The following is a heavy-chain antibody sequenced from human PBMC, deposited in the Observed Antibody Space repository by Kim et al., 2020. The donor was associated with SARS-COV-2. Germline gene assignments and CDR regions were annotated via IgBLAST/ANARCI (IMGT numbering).Heavy chain of an antibody. Sequence: SVKVSCKASGFTFTSSAMQWVRQARGQRLEWIGWIVVGSGNTNYAQKFQERVTITRDMSTSTAYMELSSLRSEDTAVYYCAALYYDSSGSYGLFDYWGQGTLVTVSS. CDR3: AALYYDSSGSYGLFDY. J-gene: IGHJ4*02. V-gene: IGHV1-58*02. D-gene: IGHD3-22*01. CDR1: GFTFTSSA. CDR2: IVVGSGNT.